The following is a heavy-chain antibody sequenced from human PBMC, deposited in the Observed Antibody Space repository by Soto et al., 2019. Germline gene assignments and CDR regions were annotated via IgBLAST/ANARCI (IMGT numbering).Heavy chain of an antibody. J-gene: IGHJ5*02. V-gene: IGHV3-23*01. D-gene: IGHD3-16*01. CDR1: GFNFDAYA. CDR3: ARGRCYDSAQDL. CDR2: VTATAESA. Sequence: PGGSLSLSCTPFGFNFDAYALSWVRQAPGKGLEWVSAVTATAESAYYTDSVRGRFIITRDNSDNMLYLQMSSLRVEDTAIYFCARGRCYDSAQDLWGRGTQVNVCS.